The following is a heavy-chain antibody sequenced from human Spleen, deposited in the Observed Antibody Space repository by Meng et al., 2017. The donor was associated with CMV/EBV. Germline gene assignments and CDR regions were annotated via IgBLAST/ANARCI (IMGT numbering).Heavy chain of an antibody. CDR2: IYSSATT. CDR1: GDSISSGDYY. J-gene: IGHJ4*02. Sequence: SETLSLTCTVSGDSISSGDYYWTWIRQPPGKGLEWIGFIYSSATTHYNPSLKSRVTISVDTSNNQFSLRLTSVTAADTAVYYCARRYCSGGICYPGEWGQGTSVTVSS. CDR3: ARRYCSGGICYPGE. V-gene: IGHV4-61*08. D-gene: IGHD2-15*01.